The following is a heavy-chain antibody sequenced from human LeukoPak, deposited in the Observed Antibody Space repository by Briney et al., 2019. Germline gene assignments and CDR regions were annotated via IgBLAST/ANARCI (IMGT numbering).Heavy chain of an antibody. CDR3: SIDNDRDFDY. CDR1: GYTFTGYY. V-gene: IGHV1-2*02. Sequence: GAAVTVSCKASGYTFTGYYMHLLRQAPGQGLEWMGWINPNSGGTNYAQKVQGRVTMTRDTAISTAYMELSRLRPDAKAVDYCSIDNDRDFDYWGQGTLVTVSS. CDR2: INPNSGGT. D-gene: IGHD1-1*01. J-gene: IGHJ4*02.